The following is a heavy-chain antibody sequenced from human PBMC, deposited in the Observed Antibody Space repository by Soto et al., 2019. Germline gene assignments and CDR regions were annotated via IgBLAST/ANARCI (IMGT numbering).Heavy chain of an antibody. D-gene: IGHD1-26*01. J-gene: IGHJ5*01. CDR1: GFDFSTHA. CDR2: ISDSGDNS. Sequence: EVHLLESGGGLLQPGGSLRLSCSASGFDFSTHAMNWVRQAPGKGREWVAAISDSGDNSNYAASVKGRFTISRDNSKHTLYLKMNGLRAEDTAVYFCARRQVGATTGKSWFDSWGQGTLVTVSS. CDR3: ARRQVGATTGKSWFDS. V-gene: IGHV3-23*01.